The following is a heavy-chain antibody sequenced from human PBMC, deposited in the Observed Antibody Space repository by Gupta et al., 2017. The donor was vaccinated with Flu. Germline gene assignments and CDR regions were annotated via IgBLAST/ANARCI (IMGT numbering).Heavy chain of an antibody. CDR3: VTGVGYSDTDY. V-gene: IGHV3-15*01. D-gene: IGHD2-15*01. Sequence: EVQLVESGVGLVKPGGPLTLSCVLSGFPFSNSWMTWVSQHPGKGLEWVGRIKIKANGGTVAYSVRVKGRFTISRDDSKNKLYLQMSSLKSEDTAVYYCVTGVGYSDTDYWGQGTLVTVSS. J-gene: IGHJ4*02. CDR1: GFPFSNSW. CDR2: IKIKANGGTV.